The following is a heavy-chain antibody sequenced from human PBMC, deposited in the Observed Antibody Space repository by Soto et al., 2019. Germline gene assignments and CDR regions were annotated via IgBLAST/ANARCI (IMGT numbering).Heavy chain of an antibody. Sequence: QVQLVQSGAEVKKPGSSVKVSCKASGGTFRNYAFSWVRQAPGQGLEWIGEVIPIFGTTPYAQKFQGRVTITADESTNTAYMELSSLRSEDTAVYYCARGFIQDNGGNHDSFDIWGQGTMVTVSS. CDR1: GGTFRNYA. D-gene: IGHD4-17*01. J-gene: IGHJ3*02. CDR2: VIPIFGTT. CDR3: ARGFIQDNGGNHDSFDI. V-gene: IGHV1-69*01.